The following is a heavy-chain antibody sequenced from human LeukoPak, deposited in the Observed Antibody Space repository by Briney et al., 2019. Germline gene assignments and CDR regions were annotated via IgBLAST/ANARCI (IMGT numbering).Heavy chain of an antibody. CDR3: ARAYSSPVDTAMVGQNYYYYYGMDV. J-gene: IGHJ6*02. D-gene: IGHD5-18*01. CDR1: GFTFSTHW. V-gene: IGHV4-34*01. CDR2: INHSGST. Sequence: GSLRLSCAASGFTFSTHWMSWIRQPPGKGLEWIGEINHSGSTNYNPSLKSRVTISADTSKNQFSLKLSSVTAADTAVYYCARAYSSPVDTAMVGQNYYYYYGMDVWGQGTTVTVSS.